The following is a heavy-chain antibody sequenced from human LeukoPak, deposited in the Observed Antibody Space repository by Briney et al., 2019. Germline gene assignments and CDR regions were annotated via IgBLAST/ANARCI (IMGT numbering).Heavy chain of an antibody. Sequence: PGGSLRLSCAASGFTFSSYWMHWVRHAPGKALVWVSRINSDGSSTSYADSVKGRFTISRDNAKNTLYLQMNSLRAEDTAVYYCARFPGYSYGQRYFDYWGQGTLVTVSS. CDR2: INSDGSST. J-gene: IGHJ4*02. CDR3: ARFPGYSYGQRYFDY. D-gene: IGHD5-18*01. V-gene: IGHV3-74*01. CDR1: GFTFSSYW.